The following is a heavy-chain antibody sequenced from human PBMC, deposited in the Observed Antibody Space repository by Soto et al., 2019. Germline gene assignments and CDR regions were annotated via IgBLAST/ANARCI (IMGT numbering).Heavy chain of an antibody. Sequence: GGSLRLSCAASGFTFSGYAMTWVRQAPGRGLEWVSAISGSASNTFYADSVRGRFTISRDNSRKTLYLQMNSLRVDDTAVYYCARGRYSYGSQIQDYWGQGTLVTVSS. J-gene: IGHJ4*02. D-gene: IGHD5-18*01. V-gene: IGHV3-23*01. CDR1: GFTFSGYA. CDR2: ISGSASNT. CDR3: ARGRYSYGSQIQDY.